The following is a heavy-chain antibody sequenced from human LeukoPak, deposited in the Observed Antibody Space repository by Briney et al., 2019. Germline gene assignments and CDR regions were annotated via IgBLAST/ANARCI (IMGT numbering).Heavy chain of an antibody. V-gene: IGHV3-30*04. Sequence: PGGSLRLSCAASGFTFSSYAMHWVRQAPGKGLEWVAVISYDGSNKYYADSVKGRFTISRDNSKNTLYLQMNSLRAEDTAVYCCARVHLSDDAFDIWGQGTMVTVSS. CDR3: ARVHLSDDAFDI. CDR2: ISYDGSNK. CDR1: GFTFSSYA. J-gene: IGHJ3*02.